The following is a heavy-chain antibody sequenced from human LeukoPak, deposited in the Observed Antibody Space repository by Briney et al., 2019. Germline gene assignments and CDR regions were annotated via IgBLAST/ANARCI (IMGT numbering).Heavy chain of an antibody. CDR1: GYTFTSYY. J-gene: IGHJ3*02. D-gene: IGHD1-14*01. Sequence: ASVKVSCKASGYTFTSYYMHWVRQAPGQGLEWMGIINPSGGSTSYAQKFQGRVTMTRDMSTSTVYMELRWLTSDDTAVYYCARDLFTRKTLGNWDSRAFHIWGQGTMVTVSS. CDR3: ARDLFTRKTLGNWDSRAFHI. CDR2: INPSGGST. V-gene: IGHV1-46*01.